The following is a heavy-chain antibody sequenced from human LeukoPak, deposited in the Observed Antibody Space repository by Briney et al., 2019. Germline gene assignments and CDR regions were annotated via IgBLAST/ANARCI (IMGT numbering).Heavy chain of an antibody. CDR1: GFTFSSYA. CDR3: AKVDRDYAGNSLYYYYGMDV. Sequence: GGSLRLSCAASGFTFSSYAMSWVRQAPGKGLEWVLTISGSGGSTYYADSVKGRFTISRDNSKNTLYLQMNSLRAEDTAVYYCAKVDRDYAGNSLYYYYGMDVWGQGTTVTVSS. CDR2: ISGSGGST. D-gene: IGHD4-23*01. V-gene: IGHV3-23*01. J-gene: IGHJ6*02.